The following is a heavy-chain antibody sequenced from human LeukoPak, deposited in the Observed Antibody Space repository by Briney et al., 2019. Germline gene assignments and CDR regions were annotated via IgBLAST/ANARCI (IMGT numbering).Heavy chain of an antibody. J-gene: IGHJ3*02. Sequence: SETLSLTCTVSGGSISSSSYYWGWIRQPPGKGLEWIGEINHSGSTKNNPSLKSRVTISVDTSKNQFSLKLSSVTAADTAVYYCARGARGYSYRGGTFDIWGQGTMVTVSS. CDR1: GGSISSSSYY. CDR3: ARGARGYSYRGGTFDI. D-gene: IGHD5-18*01. V-gene: IGHV4-39*07. CDR2: INHSGST.